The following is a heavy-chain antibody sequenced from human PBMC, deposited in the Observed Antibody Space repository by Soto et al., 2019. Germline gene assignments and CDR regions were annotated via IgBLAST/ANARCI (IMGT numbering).Heavy chain of an antibody. V-gene: IGHV1-69*12. CDR2: ISPIFGTA. CDR1: GGTFSSYA. D-gene: IGHD4-17*01. Sequence: QVQLVQSGAEVKKPGSSVKVSCKASGGTFSSYAISWVRQAPGQGLEWMGGISPIFGTANYAQKFQGRVTITADESTSTAYMELSSLRSEDTAVYYCARGRMTTVVTAEYFQHWGQGTLVTVSS. CDR3: ARGRMTTVVTAEYFQH. J-gene: IGHJ1*01.